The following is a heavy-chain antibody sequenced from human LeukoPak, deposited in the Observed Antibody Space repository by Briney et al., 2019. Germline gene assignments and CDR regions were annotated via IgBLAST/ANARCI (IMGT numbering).Heavy chain of an antibody. CDR1: GFTFSDYY. V-gene: IGHV3-11*01. Sequence: GGSLRLSSAASGFTFSDYYMSWIRQAPGKGLEWASYISSSGSTIYYADSVKGRFTISRDNAKNSLYLQMNSLRAEDTAVYYCARVKLLWFGEFDYWGQGTLVTVSS. D-gene: IGHD3-10*01. CDR2: ISSSGSTI. J-gene: IGHJ4*02. CDR3: ARVKLLWFGEFDY.